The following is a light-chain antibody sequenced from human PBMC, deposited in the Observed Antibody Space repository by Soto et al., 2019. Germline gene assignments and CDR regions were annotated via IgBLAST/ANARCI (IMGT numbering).Light chain of an antibody. CDR1: QSVSSY. Sequence: EIVLTQSPATLSLSPGETATLSCRASQSVSSYLAWYQQKPGQAPRLLIYDASDRASGIPARFSGSGSGTDFTRTISSLEPEDFAVYYCQQCVNWPLLTLGGGTKVELK. CDR2: DAS. J-gene: IGKJ4*01. V-gene: IGKV3-11*01. CDR3: QQCVNWPLLT.